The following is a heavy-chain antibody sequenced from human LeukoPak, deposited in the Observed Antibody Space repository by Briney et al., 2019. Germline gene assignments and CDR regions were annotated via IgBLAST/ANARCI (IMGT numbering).Heavy chain of an antibody. V-gene: IGHV4-59*08. CDR2: IYYSGST. Sequence: SETLSLTCTVSGGSISSYYWSWIRQPPGKGLEWIGYIYYSGSTNYNPSLKSRVTISVDTSKNQFSLKLSSVTAADTAVYYCARHGYSSGWDHAFDIWGQGTMVTVSS. D-gene: IGHD6-19*01. CDR3: ARHGYSSGWDHAFDI. CDR1: GGSISSYY. J-gene: IGHJ3*02.